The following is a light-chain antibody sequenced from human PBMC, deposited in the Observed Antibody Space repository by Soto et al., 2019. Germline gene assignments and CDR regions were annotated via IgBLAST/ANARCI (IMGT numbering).Light chain of an antibody. J-gene: IGKJ4*01. CDR2: GAS. Sequence: EIVMTQSPATLSVSPGERATLSCWASQSVNTNLAWYQQKPGQAPRRLVYGASTRAPGIPSRFSGSGSGTEFTLTISGLQSEDFAVYYCQQYKRWPLTFGGGTKVEIK. CDR1: QSVNTN. V-gene: IGKV3-15*01. CDR3: QQYKRWPLT.